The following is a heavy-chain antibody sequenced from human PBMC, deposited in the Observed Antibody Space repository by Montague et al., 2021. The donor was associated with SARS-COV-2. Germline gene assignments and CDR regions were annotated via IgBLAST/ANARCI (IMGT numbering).Heavy chain of an antibody. CDR3: ERHYSATLPAVY. J-gene: IGHJ4*02. V-gene: IGHV4-59*08. CDR2: ISDSVST. CDR1: GGSISSFH. Sequence: SETLSLTCTVSGGSISSFHWRWFRQPPAKGQERIGFISDSVSTSNNPTLTSRVTMSVDTSTNQISLKVNSVTAADTAVYYCERHYSATLPAVYWGQGTLVTVSS. D-gene: IGHD2-15*01.